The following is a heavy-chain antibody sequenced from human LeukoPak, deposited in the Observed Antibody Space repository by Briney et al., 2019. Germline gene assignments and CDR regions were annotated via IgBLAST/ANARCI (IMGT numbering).Heavy chain of an antibody. V-gene: IGHV4-59*01. Sequence: SETLSLTCTVSGGSISSYYWSWIRQPPGKGLEWIGYIYTSGSTNYNPSLKSRVTISVDTSKNHFSLKLSSVTAADTAVYYCARDLVTVTKGFDIWGQGTMVSVSS. CDR2: IYTSGST. CDR1: GGSISSYY. CDR3: ARDLVTVTKGFDI. J-gene: IGHJ3*02. D-gene: IGHD4-17*01.